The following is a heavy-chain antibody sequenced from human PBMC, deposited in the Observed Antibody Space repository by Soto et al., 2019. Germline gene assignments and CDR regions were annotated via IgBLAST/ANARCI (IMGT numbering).Heavy chain of an antibody. Sequence: SETLSSTCAISGSSVSSNSDAWSWIRQSPSRGLEWLGRTYYRSKWYNDYAVSVQSRITINPDTYKNQFSLKLSSVTAADTAVYYCARQTEHNGYSSSGYLYYDYYYGMDVWGQGTTVTVSS. V-gene: IGHV6-1*01. J-gene: IGHJ6*02. D-gene: IGHD6-13*01. CDR3: ARQTEHNGYSSSGYLYYDYYYGMDV. CDR1: GSSVSSNSDA. CDR2: TYYRSKWYN.